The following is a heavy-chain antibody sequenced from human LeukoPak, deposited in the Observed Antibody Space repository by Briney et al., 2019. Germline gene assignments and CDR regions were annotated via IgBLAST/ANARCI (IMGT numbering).Heavy chain of an antibody. J-gene: IGHJ6*03. CDR2: INWNGGST. D-gene: IGHD3-3*01. CDR3: ARDPYYDFWSGYPRLYYMDV. Sequence: GGSLRLSCAASGFTFDDYGMSWVRQAPGKGLEWVSGINWNGGSTGYADSVQGRFTISRDNAKNSLYLQMNSLRAEDTAVYYCARDPYYDFWSGYPRLYYMDVWGKGTTVTVSS. V-gene: IGHV3-20*04. CDR1: GFTFDDYG.